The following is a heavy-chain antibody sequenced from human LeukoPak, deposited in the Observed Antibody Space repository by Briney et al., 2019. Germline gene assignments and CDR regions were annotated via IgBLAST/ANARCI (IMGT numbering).Heavy chain of an antibody. Sequence: KPSETLSLTCTVSGGSVSSGSYYWSWIRQPPGKGLEWIGYIYYSGSTNYNPSLKSRVTISVDTSKNQFSLKLSSVTAADTAVYYCARTWEDAFDIWGQGTMVTVSS. J-gene: IGHJ3*02. CDR3: ARTWEDAFDI. CDR2: IYYSGST. V-gene: IGHV4-61*01. CDR1: GGSVSSGSYY. D-gene: IGHD1-26*01.